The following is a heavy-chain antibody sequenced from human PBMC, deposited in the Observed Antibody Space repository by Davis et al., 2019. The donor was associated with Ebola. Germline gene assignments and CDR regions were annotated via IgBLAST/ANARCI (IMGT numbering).Heavy chain of an antibody. CDR1: GGSFSGYY. Sequence: PSETLSLTCAVYGGSFSGYYWSWIRQPPGKGLEWIGYIYYSGSTYYNPSLKSRVTISVDTSKNQFSLKLSSVTAADTAVYYCARHKGVAGTDYYYGMDVWGQGTTVTVSS. J-gene: IGHJ6*02. CDR3: ARHKGVAGTDYYYGMDV. CDR2: IYYSGST. V-gene: IGHV4-59*08. D-gene: IGHD6-19*01.